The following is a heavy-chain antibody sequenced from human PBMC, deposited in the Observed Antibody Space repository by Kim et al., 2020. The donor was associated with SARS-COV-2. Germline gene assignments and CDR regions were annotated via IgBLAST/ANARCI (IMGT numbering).Heavy chain of an antibody. J-gene: IGHJ4*02. CDR2: ISGDGRST. D-gene: IGHD1-26*01. V-gene: IGHV3-23*01. CDR1: GFTFSSYA. CDR3: AKGIGGTYPSSRVLDY. Sequence: GGSLRLSCEAAGFTFSSYAMNWVRRAPGKGLECVSLISGDGRSTYYADYVKGRFTISRDNSKNMLYLQMNSLRADDTAIYYCAKGIGGTYPSSRVLDYWGQGILVTVSS.